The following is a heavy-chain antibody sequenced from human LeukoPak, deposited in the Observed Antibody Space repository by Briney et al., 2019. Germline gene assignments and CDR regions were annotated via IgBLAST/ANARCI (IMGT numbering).Heavy chain of an antibody. D-gene: IGHD2-8*01. J-gene: IGHJ5*02. CDR2: TYYRSKRYN. CDR1: GDSVSSKTAT. V-gene: IGHV6-1*01. Sequence: SQTLSLTCAISGDSVSSKTATWNWIRQSPSRGLEWLGRTYYRSKRYNDYAVSVKSRITINPDTSKNQFSLLLNSVTPEDTAVYYCARDRMTGDNWFDPWGQGTLVTVSS. CDR3: ARDRMTGDNWFDP.